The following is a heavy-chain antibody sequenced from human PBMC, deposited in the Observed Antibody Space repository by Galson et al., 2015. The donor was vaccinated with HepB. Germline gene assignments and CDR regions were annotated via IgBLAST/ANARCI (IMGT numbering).Heavy chain of an antibody. CDR2: VDPEDGET. CDR3: ATGARGPVNWFDP. V-gene: IGHV1-69-2*01. Sequence: VKVSCKVSGYTFTDYYMHWVQQAPGKGLEWMGLVDPEDGETIYAEKFQGRVTITAETSTDTAYMELSSLRSDDTAVYYCATGARGPVNWFDPWGQGTLVTVSS. J-gene: IGHJ5*02. CDR1: GYTFTDYY.